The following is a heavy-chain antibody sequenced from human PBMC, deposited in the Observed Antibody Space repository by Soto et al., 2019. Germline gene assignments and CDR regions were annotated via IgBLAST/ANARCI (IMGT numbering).Heavy chain of an antibody. CDR3: ARRATVTTLYFFSGVYGMDV. CDR1: GYTFTGYY. CDR2: INPNSGGT. V-gene: IGHV1-2*02. Sequence: ASVKVSCKASGYTFTGYYMHWVRQAPGQGLEWMGWINPNSGGTNYAQKFQGRVTMTRDTSISTAYMELSRLRSDDTAVYYCARRATVTTLYFFSGVYGMDVWGQGTTLTVSS. D-gene: IGHD4-4*01. J-gene: IGHJ6*02.